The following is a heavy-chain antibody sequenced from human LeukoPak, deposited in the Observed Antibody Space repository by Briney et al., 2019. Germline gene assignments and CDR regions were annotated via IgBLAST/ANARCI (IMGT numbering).Heavy chain of an antibody. J-gene: IGHJ4*02. CDR3: ARATYSSSWYYPPLDY. V-gene: IGHV1-46*01. CDR2: INPSGGST. Sequence: ASVKVSCKASGYTFTSYYMHWVRQAPGQGLEWMGIINPSGGSTSYAQKFQGRVTMTRDTSTSTVYMELSSLRSEDTAVYYCARATYSSSWYYPPLDYWGQGTLVTVSS. D-gene: IGHD6-13*01. CDR1: GYTFTSYY.